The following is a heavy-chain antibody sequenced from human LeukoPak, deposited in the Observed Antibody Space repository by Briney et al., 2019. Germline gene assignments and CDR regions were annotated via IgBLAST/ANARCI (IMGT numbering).Heavy chain of an antibody. D-gene: IGHD4-23*01. CDR3: ARGNNYGGNEGEGTLGY. J-gene: IGHJ4*02. CDR2: VWYDGKNK. V-gene: IGHV3-33*01. CDR1: GFTFNTYG. Sequence: EGSLRLSCAASGFTFNTYGMHWVRQAPGKGLEWVAVVWYDGKNKYYGDSVKGRFTISRDNSKNTLYLQMNSLRAEDTAVYYCARGNNYGGNEGEGTLGYWGQGSLVTVSS.